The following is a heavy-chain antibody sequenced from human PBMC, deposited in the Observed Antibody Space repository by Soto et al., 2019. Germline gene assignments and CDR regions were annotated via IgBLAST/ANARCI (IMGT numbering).Heavy chain of an antibody. Sequence: GSLRLSCAASGFTFSDFAMAWVRQAPGKGLEWVSSASGSGSGTYYADSVKGRFTISRDNSKNTLFLHLTNLRAGDTALYFCAKGRPGVAAAPDYWGQGTLVTVSS. CDR2: ASGSGSGT. D-gene: IGHD2-21*01. J-gene: IGHJ4*02. V-gene: IGHV3-23*01. CDR3: AKGRPGVAAAPDY. CDR1: GFTFSDFA.